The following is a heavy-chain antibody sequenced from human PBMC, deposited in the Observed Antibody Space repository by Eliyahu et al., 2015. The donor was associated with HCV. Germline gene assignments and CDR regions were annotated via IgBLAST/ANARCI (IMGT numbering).Heavy chain of an antibody. CDR2: ISATST. V-gene: IGHV3-23*01. J-gene: IGHJ4*02. CDR1: GFTSSSYA. D-gene: IGHD6-25*01. Sequence: VQLLDSGGALVEPGRSLSLSCXXSGFTSSSYAXCXVRQAPGKGLEWVSCISATSTFYAGSVKGRFTISRDNAKNTVYLQMNSLSTEDTAVYYCAKGSRISGYYLDYWGQGTLVTVSS. CDR3: AKGSRISGYYLDY.